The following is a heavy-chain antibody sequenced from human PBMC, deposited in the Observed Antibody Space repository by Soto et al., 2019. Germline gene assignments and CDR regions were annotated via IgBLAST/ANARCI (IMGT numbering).Heavy chain of an antibody. Sequence: CKGSGYSFTSYWIGWVRQMPGKGLEWMGIIYPGDSDTRYSPSFQGQVTISADKSISTAYLQWSSLKASDTAMYYCGRLITIFGVVMGAFDIWGQGTMVTVSS. V-gene: IGHV5-51*01. CDR2: IYPGDSDT. D-gene: IGHD3-3*01. CDR1: GYSFTSYW. CDR3: GRLITIFGVVMGAFDI. J-gene: IGHJ3*02.